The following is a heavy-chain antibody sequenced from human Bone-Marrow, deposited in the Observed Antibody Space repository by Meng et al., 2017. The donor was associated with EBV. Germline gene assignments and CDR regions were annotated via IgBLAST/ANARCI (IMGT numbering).Heavy chain of an antibody. V-gene: IGHV1-2*06. D-gene: IGHD6-13*01. CDR2: ANPYNGDT. J-gene: IGHJ4*02. CDR1: GCTFTSFD. CDR3: SGTRSSSDGSRFDH. Sequence: QVEVVQAGADVKEPGSSVKVSCNASGCTFTSFDVHWVREVPGQGLGWMGRANPYNGDTDYARKFQDSVTMITDTSTNTAYMELRRLITDDTAVYYCSGTRSSSDGSRFDHWGQGTLVTVSS.